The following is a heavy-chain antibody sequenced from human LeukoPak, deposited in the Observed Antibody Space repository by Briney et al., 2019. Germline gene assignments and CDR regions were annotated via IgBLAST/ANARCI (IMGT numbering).Heavy chain of an antibody. CDR1: GFTFRNYA. CDR3: PRRTSGAFDF. D-gene: IGHD5-12*01. V-gene: IGHV3-23*01. J-gene: IGHJ4*02. Sequence: GGSLRLSCAASGFTFRNYAMTWVRQAPGKGLEWVSSIPSSGDGTYYADSVKGRFTISRDNSKNMLYLQMNSLRAEDTAVYYCPRRTSGAFDFWDQGTLVTVSS. CDR2: IPSSGDGT.